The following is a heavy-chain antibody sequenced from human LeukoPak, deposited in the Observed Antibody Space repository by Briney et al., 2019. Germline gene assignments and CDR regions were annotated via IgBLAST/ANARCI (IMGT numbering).Heavy chain of an antibody. Sequence: GASVKVSCKASGYTFTSYGMSWVRQAPGQGLEWMGWISAYNGNTNYAQKLQGRVTMTTDTSTSTAYMELRSLRSDDTAVYYCAGGYSGYDSGGGLGYWGQGTLVTVSS. D-gene: IGHD5-12*01. CDR3: AGGYSGYDSGGGLGY. J-gene: IGHJ4*02. CDR1: GYTFTSYG. V-gene: IGHV1-18*01. CDR2: ISAYNGNT.